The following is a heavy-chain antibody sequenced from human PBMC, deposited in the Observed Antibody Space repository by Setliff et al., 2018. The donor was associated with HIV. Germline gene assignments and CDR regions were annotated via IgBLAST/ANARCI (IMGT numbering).Heavy chain of an antibody. J-gene: IGHJ4*02. CDR3: ARGDSRWFKFPFDY. D-gene: IGHD3-10*01. CDR1: GGTFSTYA. V-gene: IGHV1-69*13. Sequence: SVKVSCKASGGTFSTYAISWVRQAPGQGLEWMGGIIPIFGTADYAQKFQGRVTITADESTNTAYMELNSLRSEDTAVYYCARGDSRWFKFPFDYWGQGTLVTVSS. CDR2: IIPIFGTA.